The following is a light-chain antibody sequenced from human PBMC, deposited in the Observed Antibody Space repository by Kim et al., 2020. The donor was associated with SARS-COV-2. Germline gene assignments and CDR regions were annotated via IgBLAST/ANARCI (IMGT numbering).Light chain of an antibody. CDR3: QQYNSPLYT. V-gene: IGKV1-5*01. Sequence: SASVGDRVTITCRASQSISSWLDWYQQKPGKAPKLLIYDASSLESGVPSRFSGSGSGTEFTLTISSLQPDDFATYYCQQYNSPLYTFGQGTKLEI. CDR2: DAS. J-gene: IGKJ2*01. CDR1: QSISSW.